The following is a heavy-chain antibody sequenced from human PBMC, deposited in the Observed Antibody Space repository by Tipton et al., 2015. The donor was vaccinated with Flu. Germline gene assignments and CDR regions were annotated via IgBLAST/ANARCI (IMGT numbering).Heavy chain of an antibody. V-gene: IGHV3-66*02. Sequence: SLRLSCAASGFIVSDNFMSWVRQAPGKGLEWVSITYAGGTTSYADSVKGRFTISRDSSKDTRYLQMNRLRPEDTAVYYCARDVSGYSGYVHWGQGTLVSFSS. CDR3: ARDVSGYSGYVH. J-gene: IGHJ4*02. CDR1: GFIVSDNF. CDR2: TYAGGTT. D-gene: IGHD5-12*01.